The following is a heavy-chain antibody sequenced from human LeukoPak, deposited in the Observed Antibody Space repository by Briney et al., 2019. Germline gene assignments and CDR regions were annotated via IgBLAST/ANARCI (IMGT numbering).Heavy chain of an antibody. D-gene: IGHD6-6*01. CDR2: ISSSGSTI. Sequence: PGGSLSLSCAPSGFTFSDYYMSWIRQAPGKGLEWVSYISSSGSTIYYADSVKGRFTISRDNAKNSLYLQMNSLRAEDTAVYYCARDPSSSSFFDYWGQGTLVTVSS. V-gene: IGHV3-11*01. J-gene: IGHJ4*02. CDR3: ARDPSSSSFFDY. CDR1: GFTFSDYY.